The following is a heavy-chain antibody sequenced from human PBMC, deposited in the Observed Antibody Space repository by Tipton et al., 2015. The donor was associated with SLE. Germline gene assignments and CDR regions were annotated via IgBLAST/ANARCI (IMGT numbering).Heavy chain of an antibody. D-gene: IGHD2-2*01. Sequence: SLRLSCAASGFRFYIYAMTWVRQAPGKGLEWVANIKPDGSESYYVDSVRGRFTISRDNSKNTLYLQMNSLRAEDTAVYYCARVGYCSSTSGYGCAFDIWGQGTMVTVSS. J-gene: IGHJ3*02. CDR3: ARVGYCSSTSGYGCAFDI. CDR2: IKPDGSES. CDR1: GFRFYIYA. V-gene: IGHV3-7*01.